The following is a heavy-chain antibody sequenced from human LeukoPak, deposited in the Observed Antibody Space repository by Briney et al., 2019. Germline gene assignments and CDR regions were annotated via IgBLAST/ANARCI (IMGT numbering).Heavy chain of an antibody. Sequence: SETLSITCAVYGGSFIGYYWSWIRQPPGKGLEWIGEINHSGSTNYNPSLKSRVTISVDTSKNQFSLKLSSVTAADTAVYYCARDLRTSLRPWGQGTLVTVSS. J-gene: IGHJ5*02. V-gene: IGHV4-34*01. D-gene: IGHD2-2*01. CDR1: GGSFIGYY. CDR3: ARDLRTSLRP. CDR2: INHSGST.